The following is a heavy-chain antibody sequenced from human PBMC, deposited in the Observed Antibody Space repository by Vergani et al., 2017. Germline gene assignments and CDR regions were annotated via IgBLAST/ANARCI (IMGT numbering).Heavy chain of an antibody. CDR3: AKRAWIAVAPGDFDP. CDR2: ISGSGGST. J-gene: IGHJ5*02. V-gene: IGHV3-23*01. Sequence: VQLQQWGAGLLKPSETLSLTCAVYGGSFSGYYWSWIRQPPGKGLEWVSAISGSGGSTYYADSVKGRFTISRDNSKNTLYLQMNSLRAEDTAVYYCAKRAWIAVAPGDFDPWGQGTLVTVSS. CDR1: GGSFSGYY. D-gene: IGHD6-19*01.